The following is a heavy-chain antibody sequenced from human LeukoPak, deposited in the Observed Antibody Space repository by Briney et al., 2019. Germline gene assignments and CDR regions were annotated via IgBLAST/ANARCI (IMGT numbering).Heavy chain of an antibody. D-gene: IGHD6-19*01. V-gene: IGHV4-61*02. CDR3: ARKSGWYRSGHFDY. J-gene: IGHJ4*02. Sequence: PSETLSLTCTVSGDSISSGDYYWSWIRQPAGKGLERIGRISSSGSTNYDPSLKSRVTISVDTSKNQFSLKLSSVTAADTAVYYCARKSGWYRSGHFDYWGQGTLVTVSS. CDR2: ISSSGST. CDR1: GDSISSGDYY.